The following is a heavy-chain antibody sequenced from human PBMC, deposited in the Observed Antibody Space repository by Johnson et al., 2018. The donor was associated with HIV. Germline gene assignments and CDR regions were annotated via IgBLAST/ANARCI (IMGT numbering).Heavy chain of an antibody. V-gene: IGHV3-30*18. Sequence: QVQLVESGGGVVQPGRSLRLSCAASGFTFSSYGMHWVRQAPGKGLEWVAVISYDGKYKYYGDSVKGRFTISRDNSKNTFDLQMTSLGVEDTAVYYCAKVGTGYSSSSVGAFDIWGQGTMVTVSS. CDR1: GFTFSSYG. J-gene: IGHJ3*02. CDR2: ISYDGKYK. D-gene: IGHD6-13*01. CDR3: AKVGTGYSSSSVGAFDI.